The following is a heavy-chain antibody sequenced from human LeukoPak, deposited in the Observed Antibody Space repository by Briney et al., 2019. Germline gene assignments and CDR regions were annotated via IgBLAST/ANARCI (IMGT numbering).Heavy chain of an antibody. CDR2: IGTAGDT. CDR3: ARIASGSYPDFYFDL. Sequence: GGSLRLSCAASGFTFSSYDMHWVRQATGKGLEWVSAIGTAGDTYYPGSVKGRFTNSRENAKNSLYLQMNSLRAEDTAVYYCARIASGSYPDFYFDLWGRGTLVTVSS. J-gene: IGHJ2*01. V-gene: IGHV3-13*01. CDR1: GFTFSSYD. D-gene: IGHD1-26*01.